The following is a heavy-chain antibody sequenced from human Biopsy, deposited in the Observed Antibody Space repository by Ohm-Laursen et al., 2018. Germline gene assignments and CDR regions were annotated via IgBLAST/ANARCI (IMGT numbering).Heavy chain of an antibody. V-gene: IGHV4-31*11. CDR3: VRDRRDWYEP. CDR1: GGSISSGGYY. Sequence: TLSLTCGVSGGSISSGGYYWSWIRQFPGKGLELLGYIYNVESTYYNPSLKSRVLISGDASRNQHSLKLTSVTAADTAVYYCVRDRRDWYEPWGQGTLVTVSS. J-gene: IGHJ5*02. CDR2: IYNVEST.